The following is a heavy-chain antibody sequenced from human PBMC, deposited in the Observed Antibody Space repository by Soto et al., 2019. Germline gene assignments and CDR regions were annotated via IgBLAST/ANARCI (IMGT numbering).Heavy chain of an antibody. CDR1: GFTFSSYW. CDR3: VRNLPYGVPDH. J-gene: IGHJ4*02. V-gene: IGHV3-74*01. D-gene: IGHD3-10*01. CDR2: INSDGSST. Sequence: GGSLRLSCAASGFTFSSYWMHWVRQAPGQGLVWVSRINSDGSSTTYADSVQGRFTISRDNAKNTLYLQMNSLRAEDTAVYFCVRNLPYGVPDHWGQGTRVTVSS.